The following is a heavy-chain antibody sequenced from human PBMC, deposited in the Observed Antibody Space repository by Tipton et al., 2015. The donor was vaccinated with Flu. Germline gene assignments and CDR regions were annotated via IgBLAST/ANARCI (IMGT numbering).Heavy chain of an antibody. CDR2: IYHNQYT. J-gene: IGHJ4*02. CDR1: GGFFSSYY. D-gene: IGHD2-2*01. V-gene: IGHV4-59*12. Sequence: LRLSCTVSGGFFSSYYWNWIRQPPGKGLQWIGDIYHNQYTKYDPSLKSRVTISVDTSKSQFSLQLRSVTAADTAVYYCARDPSLGMPDYFDSWGQGILVTASS. CDR3: ARDPSLGMPDYFDS.